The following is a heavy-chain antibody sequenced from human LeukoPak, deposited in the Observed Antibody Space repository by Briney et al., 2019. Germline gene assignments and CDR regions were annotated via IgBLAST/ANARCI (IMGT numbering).Heavy chain of an antibody. CDR1: GGSFSGYY. CDR2: IYYSGST. J-gene: IGHJ6*02. D-gene: IGHD4-4*01. Sequence: SETLSLTCAVYGGSFSGYYWSWIRQPPGKGLEWIGYIYYSGSTNYNPSLKSRVTISVDTSKNQFSLKLSSVTAADTAVYYCARVASYSNYSSYYGMDVWGQGTTVTVSS. CDR3: ARVASYSNYSSYYGMDV. V-gene: IGHV4-59*01.